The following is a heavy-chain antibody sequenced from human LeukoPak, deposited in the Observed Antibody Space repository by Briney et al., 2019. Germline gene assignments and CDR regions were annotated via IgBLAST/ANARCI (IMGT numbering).Heavy chain of an antibody. CDR3: ARGGYYYGSCWFDP. CDR2: INHSGST. V-gene: IGHV4-34*01. CDR1: GGSFSGYY. J-gene: IGHJ5*02. Sequence: SETLSLTCAVYGGSFSGYYWSWIRQPPGKGLEWIGEINHSGSTNYNPSLKSRVTISVDTSKNQFSLKLSSVTAADTAVYYCARGGYYYGSCWFDPWGQGTLVTVSS. D-gene: IGHD3-10*01.